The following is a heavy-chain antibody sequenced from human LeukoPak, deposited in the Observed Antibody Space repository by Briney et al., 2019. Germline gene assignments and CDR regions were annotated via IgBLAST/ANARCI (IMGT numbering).Heavy chain of an antibody. CDR3: ARGGEITMIVVADAFDI. Sequence: SETLSLTCTVSGGSISSSSYYWGWIRQPPGKGLEWIGSIYHSGSTYYNPSLKSRVTISVDTSKNQFSLKLSSVTAADTAVYYCARGGEITMIVVADAFDIWGQGTMVTVSS. CDR1: GGSISSSSYY. V-gene: IGHV4-39*07. D-gene: IGHD3-22*01. J-gene: IGHJ3*02. CDR2: IYHSGST.